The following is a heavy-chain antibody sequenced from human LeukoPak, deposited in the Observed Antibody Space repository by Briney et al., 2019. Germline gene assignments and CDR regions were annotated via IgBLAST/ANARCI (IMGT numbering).Heavy chain of an antibody. J-gene: IGHJ5*02. Sequence: ASVKVSCKASGYTFTSYDINWVRRATGQGLEWMGWMNPNSGNTGYAQKFQGRVTMTRNTSISTAYMELSSLRSEDTAVYYCARARGSIAARRGNWFDPWGQGTLVTVSS. CDR1: GYTFTSYD. D-gene: IGHD6-6*01. CDR2: MNPNSGNT. CDR3: ARARGSIAARRGNWFDP. V-gene: IGHV1-8*01.